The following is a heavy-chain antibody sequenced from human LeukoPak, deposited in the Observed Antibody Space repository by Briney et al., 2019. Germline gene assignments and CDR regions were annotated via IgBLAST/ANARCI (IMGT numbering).Heavy chain of an antibody. CDR3: ARAPGELVAPPANYYFDY. D-gene: IGHD4-23*01. V-gene: IGHV1-18*01. CDR1: VYTFTNYG. CDR2: ISPYNANT. Sequence: ASVKVSCKASVYTFTNYGISWVREAPGQGLEWMGWISPYNANTHHAQNVESRVTMTTDTSTGTAYMALRSLRSDDTAVYYCARAPGELVAPPANYYFDYWGQGTLVTVSS. J-gene: IGHJ4*02.